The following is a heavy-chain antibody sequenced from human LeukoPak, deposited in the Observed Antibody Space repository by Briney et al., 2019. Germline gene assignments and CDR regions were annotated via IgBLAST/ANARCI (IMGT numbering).Heavy chain of an antibody. CDR2: ISYDGSNK. D-gene: IGHD3-10*01. CDR3: AKDYYGSGSLPDY. J-gene: IGHJ4*02. Sequence: GGSLRLSCAASGFTFSSYAMHWVRQAPGKGLEWVAVISYDGSNKYYADSVKGRFTISRDNSKNTLYLQMNSLRAEDTAVYYCAKDYYGSGSLPDYWGQGTLVTVSS. CDR1: GFTFSSYA. V-gene: IGHV3-30*04.